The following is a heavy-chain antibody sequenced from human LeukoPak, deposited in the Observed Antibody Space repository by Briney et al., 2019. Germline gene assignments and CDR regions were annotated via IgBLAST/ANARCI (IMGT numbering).Heavy chain of an antibody. CDR1: GGSISSGDYY. CDR2: IYYSGST. J-gene: IGHJ4*02. Sequence: PSETLSLTCTVSGGSISSGDYYWSWIRQPPGKGLEWIGYIYYSGSTDYNPSLKSRVTISVDTSKSQFSLKLTSVTAADTAVYYCATLTTVVTAYYFDYWGQGTPVTVSS. CDR3: ATLTTVVTAYYFDY. V-gene: IGHV4-30-4*08. D-gene: IGHD4-23*01.